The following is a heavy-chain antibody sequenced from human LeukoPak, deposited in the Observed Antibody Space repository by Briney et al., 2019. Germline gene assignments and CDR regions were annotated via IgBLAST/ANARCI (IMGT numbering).Heavy chain of an antibody. Sequence: GGSLRLSCAASGFTFSSYSMNWVRQAPGKGLEWVSSISSSSSYIYYADSVKGRFTISRDNAKNSLYLQMNSLRAEDTAVYYCARASGEGYSYGYFDYWGQGTLVTVSS. V-gene: IGHV3-21*01. CDR2: ISSSSSYI. CDR3: ARASGEGYSYGYFDY. CDR1: GFTFSSYS. D-gene: IGHD5-18*01. J-gene: IGHJ4*02.